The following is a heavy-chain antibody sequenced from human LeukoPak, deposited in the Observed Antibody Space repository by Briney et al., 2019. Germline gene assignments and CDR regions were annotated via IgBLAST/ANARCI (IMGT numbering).Heavy chain of an antibody. V-gene: IGHV3-49*04. Sequence: PGGSLRLSCTASGFTFGDYAMSWVRQAPGKGLEWVGFIRSKAYGGTTEYAASVKGRFTISRDDSKSIAYLQMNSLKTEDTAVYYCTRVGSPEPRRPYYFDYWGQGTLVTVSS. J-gene: IGHJ4*02. CDR2: IRSKAYGGTT. CDR1: GFTFGDYA. CDR3: TRVGSPEPRRPYYFDY. D-gene: IGHD6-13*01.